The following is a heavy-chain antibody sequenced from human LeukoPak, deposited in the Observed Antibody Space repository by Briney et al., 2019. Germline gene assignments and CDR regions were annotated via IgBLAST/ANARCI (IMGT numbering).Heavy chain of an antibody. D-gene: IGHD5-12*01. CDR2: IHTSGST. J-gene: IGHJ4*02. V-gene: IGHV4-4*07. CDR1: GASISNYY. Sequence: PSETLSLTCTVSGASISNYYWSWIRRPAGKGLEWIGRIHTSGSTNYNPSLKSRVTISVDTSKNQFSLKLSSVTAADTAVYYCARLVPPVRYSGYDSVRSSYWGQGTLVTVSS. CDR3: ARLVPPVRYSGYDSVRSSY.